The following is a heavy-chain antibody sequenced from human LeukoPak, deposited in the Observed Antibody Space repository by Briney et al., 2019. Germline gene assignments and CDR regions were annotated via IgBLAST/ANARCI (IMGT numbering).Heavy chain of an antibody. CDR2: LSSSGGST. CDR3: ARGDPNSRTGLWFDP. CDR1: GFTFSSYA. D-gene: IGHD6-13*01. J-gene: IGHJ5*02. Sequence: PGGSLRLSCAASGFTFSSYAMSWVRQGPGKGLEWVSALSSSGGSTYYADSVKGRFTISRDNAKNSLYLQMNSLRAEDTAVYYCARGDPNSRTGLWFDPWGQGTLVTVSS. V-gene: IGHV3-23*01.